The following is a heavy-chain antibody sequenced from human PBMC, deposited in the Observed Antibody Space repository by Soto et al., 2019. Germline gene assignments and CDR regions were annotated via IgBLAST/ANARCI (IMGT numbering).Heavy chain of an antibody. D-gene: IGHD2-15*01. V-gene: IGHV4-59*08. CDR3: ARGISGGRHFDY. CDR1: GGSISSYY. J-gene: IGHJ4*02. CDR2: IYYSGST. Sequence: SETLSLTCTVSGGSISSYYWSWIRQPPGKGLEWIAYIYYSGSTEYNPSLKSRVTISVDTSKNQFSLKLSSVTAADTAVYYCARGISGGRHFDYWGQGTLVTVSS.